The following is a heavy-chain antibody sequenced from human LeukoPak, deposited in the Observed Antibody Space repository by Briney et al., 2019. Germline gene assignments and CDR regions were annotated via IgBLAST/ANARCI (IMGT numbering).Heavy chain of an antibody. CDR3: AKRNRRDSSGYPAPFDY. CDR2: LSGSGDTI. J-gene: IGHJ4*02. Sequence: GGSLRLSCAASGFTFSSYAMHWVRQAPGKGLEWVSALSGSGDTIHYADSVKGRFTISRDNSKNTLYLQMNSLRAEDTAVYYCAKRNRRDSSGYPAPFDYWGQGTLVTVSS. V-gene: IGHV3-23*01. D-gene: IGHD3-22*01. CDR1: GFTFSSYA.